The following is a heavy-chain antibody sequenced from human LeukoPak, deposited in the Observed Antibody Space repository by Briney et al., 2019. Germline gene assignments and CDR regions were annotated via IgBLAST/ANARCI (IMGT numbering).Heavy chain of an antibody. J-gene: IGHJ6*03. V-gene: IGHV4-61*02. CDR3: ARDQLELTEDYYYYYMDV. D-gene: IGHD1-7*01. CDR1: GGSISSGGYY. CDR2: IYTSGST. Sequence: PSETLSLTCTVSGGSISSGGYYWSWIRQPAGKGLEWIGRIYTSGSTNYNPSLKSRVTISVDTSKNQFSLKLSSVTAADTAVYYCARDQLELTEDYYYYYMDVWGKGTTVTVSS.